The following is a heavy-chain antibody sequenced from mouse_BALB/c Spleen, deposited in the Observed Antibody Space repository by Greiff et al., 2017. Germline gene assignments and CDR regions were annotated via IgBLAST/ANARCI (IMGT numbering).Heavy chain of an antibody. CDR3: AREGATGYFDY. D-gene: IGHD3-1*01. Sequence: DVKLVESGGGLVQPGGSLRLSCATSGFTFTDYYMSWVRQPPGKALEWLGFIRNKANGYTTEYSASVKGRFTISRDNSQSILYLQMNTLRAEDSATYYCAREGATGYFDYWGQGTTLTVSS. J-gene: IGHJ2*01. V-gene: IGHV7-3*02. CDR1: GFTFTDYY. CDR2: IRNKANGYTT.